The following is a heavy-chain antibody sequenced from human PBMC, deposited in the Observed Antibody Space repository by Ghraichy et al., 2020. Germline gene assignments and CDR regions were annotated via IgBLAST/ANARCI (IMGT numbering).Heavy chain of an antibody. CDR1: GGSIVTYY. V-gene: IGHV4-4*07. D-gene: IGHD3/OR15-3a*01. CDR2: IYSSGTT. J-gene: IGHJ5*02. Sequence: SDTLSLTCTVSGGSIVTYYWSWIRQPAGKGLEWIGRIYSSGTTNYNPSLKSRVSMSIDTSKNQFSLHMPSVTAADTAVYYCVRDVPFSRIGLAAGRDYFDPWGQGVQVTVSS. CDR3: VRDVPFSRIGLAAGRDYFDP.